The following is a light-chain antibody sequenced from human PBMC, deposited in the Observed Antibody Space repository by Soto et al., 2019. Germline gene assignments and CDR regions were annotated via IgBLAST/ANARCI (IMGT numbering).Light chain of an antibody. CDR1: QNIHSF. V-gene: IGKV1-39*01. CDR2: GGS. J-gene: IGKJ3*01. Sequence: DIQMTQSPSSLAASVGERVTITCRASQNIHSFLNWYQQKPGKAPQVLIYGGSALQSGVPSRFSGSGSGTDFTLTISSLQPEDFASYFCQQSYNIPFTFGPGTRLDI. CDR3: QQSYNIPFT.